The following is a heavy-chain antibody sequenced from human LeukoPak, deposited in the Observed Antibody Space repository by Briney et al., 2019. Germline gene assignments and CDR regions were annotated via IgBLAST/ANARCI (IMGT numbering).Heavy chain of an antibody. CDR1: GFTFRSYA. CDR3: ARSELPYDAFDI. CDR2: ISYDGSNK. V-gene: IGHV3-30*04. Sequence: GGSLRLSCAASGFTFRSYAMHWVGQAPGKGLEWVAVISYDGSNKYYADSVKGRFTISRDNSKNTLYLQMNSLRAEDTAVYYCARSELPYDAFDIWGQGTMVTVSS. J-gene: IGHJ3*02. D-gene: IGHD1-26*01.